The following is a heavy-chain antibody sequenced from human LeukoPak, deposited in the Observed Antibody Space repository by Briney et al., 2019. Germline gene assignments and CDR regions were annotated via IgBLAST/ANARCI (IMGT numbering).Heavy chain of an antibody. CDR2: IKQDGSEK. Sequence: GGSLRLSCAASGFTFSSYWMSWVRQAPGKGLEWVANIKQDGSEKYYVDSVKGRFTISRDNAKNSLYLQMNSLRAEDTAVYYCAMTLSLSSNDAFDIWGHGTMVTVSS. CDR3: AMTLSLSSNDAFDI. CDR1: GFTFSSYW. V-gene: IGHV3-7*01. J-gene: IGHJ3*02. D-gene: IGHD3-16*01.